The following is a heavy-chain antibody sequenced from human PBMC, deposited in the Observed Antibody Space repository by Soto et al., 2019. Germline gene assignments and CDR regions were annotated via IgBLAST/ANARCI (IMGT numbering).Heavy chain of an antibody. V-gene: IGHV1-18*04. CDR2: IGPYKGGT. D-gene: IGHD2-21*01. Sequence: QIHLVQSGLEMKKPGASVKVSCKASGYSFVSHGISWVRQAPGQVLEWMAWIGPYKGGTIYVQKFQGRVTVTADTSTNFAYMDLRTLGPCATAVYYCARDVKVWWDYATGGYDFWGQGTLVTVSS. CDR1: GYSFVSHG. CDR3: ARDVKVWWDYATGGYDF. J-gene: IGHJ4*02.